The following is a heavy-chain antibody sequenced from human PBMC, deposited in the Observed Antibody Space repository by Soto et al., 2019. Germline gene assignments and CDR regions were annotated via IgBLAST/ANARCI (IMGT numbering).Heavy chain of an antibody. CDR2: INADSGET. J-gene: IGHJ4*02. CDR3: ARDLGYGEYGTDY. CDR1: GYTFTTNG. Sequence: QVQLVQSGAEVKESGASVKVSCKASGYTFTTNGVSWVRQGPGQGLEWMGWINADSGETRYAQKFQGRVTMTTDTSTSTAYMDLRSLTSDDTAVYYCARDLGYGEYGTDYWGQGTLVTVSS. D-gene: IGHD4-17*01. V-gene: IGHV1-18*04.